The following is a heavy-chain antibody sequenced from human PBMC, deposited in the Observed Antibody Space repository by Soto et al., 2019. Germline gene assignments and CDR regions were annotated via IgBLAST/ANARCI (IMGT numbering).Heavy chain of an antibody. D-gene: IGHD3-3*01. J-gene: IGHJ4*02. Sequence: PGGSLRLSCTASGFTFGDYAMSWVRQAPGKGLEWVGFIRSKAYGGTTEYAASVKGRFTISRDDSKSIAYLQMNSLKTEDTAVYYCTRVYYDFWSGSHYFDYWGQGTLVTVPS. CDR1: GFTFGDYA. CDR2: IRSKAYGGTT. V-gene: IGHV3-49*04. CDR3: TRVYYDFWSGSHYFDY.